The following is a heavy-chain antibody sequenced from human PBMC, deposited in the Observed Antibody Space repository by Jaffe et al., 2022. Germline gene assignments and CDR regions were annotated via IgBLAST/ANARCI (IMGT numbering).Heavy chain of an antibody. J-gene: IGHJ4*02. Sequence: EVQLVESGGGLVQPGGSLRLSCAASGFPFSSFWMSWVRQAPGRGLEWVANIKQGGSEEYYVDSVKGRFTISRDNAKNSLYLQMNSLRAEDTAVYYCARGRDYYNSGSYSKVAGYFDYWGQGTLVTVSS. CDR2: IKQGGSEE. CDR3: ARGRDYYNSGSYSKVAGYFDY. V-gene: IGHV3-7*05. CDR1: GFPFSSFW. D-gene: IGHD3-10*01.